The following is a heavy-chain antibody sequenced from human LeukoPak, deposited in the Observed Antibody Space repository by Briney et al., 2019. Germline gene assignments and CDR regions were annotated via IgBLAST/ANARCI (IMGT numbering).Heavy chain of an antibody. CDR2: MNPNSGNT. CDR1: GYTFTSYV. V-gene: IGHV1-8*01. D-gene: IGHD3-3*01. CDR3: AREWPDFWSGYFTYYYYYGMDV. J-gene: IGHJ6*02. Sequence: GSVKVSCKASGYTFTSYVINWVRQATGQGLEWMGWMNPNSGNTGYAQKLQGRITMTRNTSISTAYMELSSLRSEDTAVYYCAREWPDFWSGYFTYYYYYGMDVWGQGTTVTVSS.